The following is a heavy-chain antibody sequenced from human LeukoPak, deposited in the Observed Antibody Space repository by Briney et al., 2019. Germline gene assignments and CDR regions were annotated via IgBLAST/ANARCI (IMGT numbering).Heavy chain of an antibody. D-gene: IGHD3-3*01. CDR3: ARESGWGLPHAFDF. Sequence: PGGSLRLSCAASGFTFSSYGMHWVRQAPGKGLEWVAVISYDGSNKYYADSVKGRFTISRDNSKNTLYLQMNNLRAEDTAVYYCARESGWGLPHAFDFWGQGTMVAVSS. CDR1: GFTFSSYG. V-gene: IGHV3-30*03. J-gene: IGHJ3*01. CDR2: ISYDGSNK.